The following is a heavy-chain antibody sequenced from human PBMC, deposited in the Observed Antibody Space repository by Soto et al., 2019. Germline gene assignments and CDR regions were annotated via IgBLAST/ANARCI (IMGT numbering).Heavy chain of an antibody. CDR1: GFTFSNAW. V-gene: IGHV3-15*01. CDR3: TTDLSITKGSSLGAYYFDS. J-gene: IGHJ4*02. CDR2: IKSKTDGGTT. Sequence: PGGSLRLSCAASGFTFSNAWMSWVRQAPGKGLEWVGRIKSKTDGGTTDYAAPVKGRFTISRDDSKNTLYLHMNSLKTEDTAMYYCTTDLSITKGSSLGAYYFDSWGQGTLVTVSS. D-gene: IGHD6-6*01.